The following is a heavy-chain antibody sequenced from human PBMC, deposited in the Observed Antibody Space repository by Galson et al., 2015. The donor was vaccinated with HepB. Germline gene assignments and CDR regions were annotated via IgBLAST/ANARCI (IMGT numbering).Heavy chain of an antibody. V-gene: IGHV3-53*01. CDR1: GFTVSSNY. CDR3: ARARAYWGSYAFDI. D-gene: IGHD3-16*01. Sequence: SLRLSCAASGFTVSSNYMSWVRQAPGKGLEWVSVIYSGSSTYYADSVKGRFTISRDNSKNTLYLQMNSLRAEDTAVDYCARARAYWGSYAFDIWGQGTMVTVSS. CDR2: IYSGSST. J-gene: IGHJ3*02.